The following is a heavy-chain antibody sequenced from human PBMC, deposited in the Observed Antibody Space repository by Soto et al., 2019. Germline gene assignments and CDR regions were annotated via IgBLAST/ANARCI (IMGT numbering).Heavy chain of an antibody. CDR3: ARCQDTAMVKSSDYYGMDV. Sequence: HGESLKISCKGSGYSFTSYWIGWVRQMPGKGLEWMGIIYPGDSDTRYSPSFQGQVTISADKSISTAYLQWSSLKASDTAMYYCARCQDTAMVKSSDYYGMDVWGQGTTVIGS. CDR1: GYSFTSYW. V-gene: IGHV5-51*01. J-gene: IGHJ6*02. CDR2: IYPGDSDT. D-gene: IGHD5-18*01.